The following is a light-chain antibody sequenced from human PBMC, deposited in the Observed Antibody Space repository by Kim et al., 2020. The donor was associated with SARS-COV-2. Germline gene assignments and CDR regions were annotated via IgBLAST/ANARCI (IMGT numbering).Light chain of an antibody. V-gene: IGKV3-15*01. CDR1: QSVSSN. CDR2: GAS. CDR3: QQYNNWPYT. Sequence: GSPGERATLACRASQSVSSNVAWYQQKPGQAPRPLIYGASTRATGIPARFSGSGSGTECTLTISSLQSEDFAVYYCQQYNNWPYTFGQGTKLEI. J-gene: IGKJ2*01.